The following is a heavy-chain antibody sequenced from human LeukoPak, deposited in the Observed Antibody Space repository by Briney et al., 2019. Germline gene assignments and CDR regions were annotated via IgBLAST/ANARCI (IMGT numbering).Heavy chain of an antibody. CDR1: GGSISSSSYY. CDR2: IYYSGST. J-gene: IGHJ1*01. V-gene: IGHV4-39*07. CDR3: ARGSKLQYSSSWSQYFQH. Sequence: PSETLSLTCTVSGGSISSSSYYWGWIRQPPGKGLEWIGSIYYSGSTYYNPSLKSRVTISVDTSKNQFSLKLSSVTAADTAVYYCARGSKLQYSSSWSQYFQHWGQGTLVTVSS. D-gene: IGHD6-13*01.